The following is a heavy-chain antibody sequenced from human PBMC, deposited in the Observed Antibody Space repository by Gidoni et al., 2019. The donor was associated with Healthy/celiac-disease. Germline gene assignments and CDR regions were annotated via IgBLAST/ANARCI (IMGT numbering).Heavy chain of an antibody. V-gene: IGHV1-18*04. J-gene: IGHJ4*02. CDR2: ISAYNDNT. Sequence: QVQLVQSGAEVKKPGASVKVSCKASGYTFTSYGISWVRQAPGQGLEWMGWISAYNDNTNYAQKLQGRVTMTTDTSTSTAYMELRSLRSDDTAVYYCGRSDYYYDSSGYSKIDYWGQGTLVTVSS. CDR3: GRSDYYYDSSGYSKIDY. CDR1: GYTFTSYG. D-gene: IGHD3-22*01.